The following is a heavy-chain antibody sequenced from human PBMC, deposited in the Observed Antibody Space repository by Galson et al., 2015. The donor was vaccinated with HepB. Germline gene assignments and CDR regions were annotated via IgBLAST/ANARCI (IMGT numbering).Heavy chain of an antibody. V-gene: IGHV1-69*13. D-gene: IGHD6-19*01. Sequence: SVKVSCKASGGTFSSYAISWVRQAPGQGLEWMGGIIPIFGAANYAQKFQGRVTITADESTSTAYMELSSLRSEDTAVYYCARRGALLGQWYFDYWGQGTLVTVSS. CDR2: IIPIFGAA. CDR1: GGTFSSYA. CDR3: ARRGALLGQWYFDY. J-gene: IGHJ4*02.